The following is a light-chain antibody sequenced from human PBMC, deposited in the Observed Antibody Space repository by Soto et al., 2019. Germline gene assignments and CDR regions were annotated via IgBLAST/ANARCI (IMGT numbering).Light chain of an antibody. V-gene: IGLV2-14*01. Sequence: QSMRTQPASVSGSPGQSITISCTGTSSDVGNYIYVFWFQQHPGKAPKLIISEVSNRPSGVSSRFSGSKSGNTASLTISGLQAEDEAHYYCTSYTTSSTYVFGTGTKVTVL. CDR3: TSYTTSSTYV. J-gene: IGLJ1*01. CDR2: EVS. CDR1: SSDVGNYIY.